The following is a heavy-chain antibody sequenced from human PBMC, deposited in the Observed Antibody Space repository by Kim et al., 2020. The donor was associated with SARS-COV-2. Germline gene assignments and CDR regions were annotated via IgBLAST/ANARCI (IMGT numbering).Heavy chain of an antibody. CDR3: AREDYADAFDI. V-gene: IGHV7-4-1*02. D-gene: IGHD4-17*01. J-gene: IGHJ3*02. Sequence: ASVKVSCKASGYTFISYAMNWVRQAPGQGLEWMGWINTNTGNPTYAQGFTGRFVFSLDTSVSTAYLQISSLKADDTAVYYCAREDYADAFDIWGQGTMVTVSS. CDR2: INTNTGNP. CDR1: GYTFISYA.